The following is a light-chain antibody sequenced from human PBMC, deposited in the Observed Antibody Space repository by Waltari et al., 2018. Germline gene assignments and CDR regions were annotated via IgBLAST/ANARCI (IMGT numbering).Light chain of an antibody. V-gene: IGKV3-20*01. CDR2: DAS. CDR3: QHYVRLPVT. J-gene: IGKJ1*01. CDR1: QSFTRY. Sequence: EIVLTQSPGTLSLSPGETATLSCRASQSFTRYLAWYQHKPGQAPRLLIYDASTRAAVIADRFSGSGFGTDFTLTISRLEPEDSAVYYCQHYVRLPVTFGQGTKVEI.